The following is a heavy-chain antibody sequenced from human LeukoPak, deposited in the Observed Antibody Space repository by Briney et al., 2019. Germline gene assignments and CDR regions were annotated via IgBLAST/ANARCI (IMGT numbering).Heavy chain of an antibody. J-gene: IGHJ6*03. Sequence: SETLSLTCAVYGGSFSGYYWSWIRQPPGKGLEWIGEINHSGSTNYNPSLKSRVTISVDTSKNQFSLKLSSVTAADTAVYYCAGSRKIFGVVIRSNYYYYYMDVWGKGTTVTVSS. CDR3: AGSRKIFGVVIRSNYYYYYMDV. D-gene: IGHD3-3*01. V-gene: IGHV4-34*01. CDR1: GGSFSGYY. CDR2: INHSGST.